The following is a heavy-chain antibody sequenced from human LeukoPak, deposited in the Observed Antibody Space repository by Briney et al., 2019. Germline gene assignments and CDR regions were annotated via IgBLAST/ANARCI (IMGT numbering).Heavy chain of an antibody. CDR3: TTDQWFGELPTFDY. CDR1: GFTFSNAW. J-gene: IGHJ4*02. CDR2: IKSKTDGGTT. Sequence: GGSLRLSCAASGFTFSNAWMSWVRQAPGKGLEWVGRIKSKTDGGTTDYAAPVKGRFTISRDDSKNTLYLQMNSLKTEDTAVYYCTTDQWFGELPTFDYWGQGTLVTVS. V-gene: IGHV3-15*01. D-gene: IGHD3-10*01.